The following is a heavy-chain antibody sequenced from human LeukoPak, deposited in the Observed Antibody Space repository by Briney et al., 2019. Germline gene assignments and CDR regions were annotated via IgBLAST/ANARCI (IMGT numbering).Heavy chain of an antibody. CDR1: GSISSYY. V-gene: IGHV4-4*09. D-gene: IGHD2-2*01. CDR2: LYTSGST. CDR3: ARQKCTSTSCLTKNAFDI. Sequence: SETLPLTCTVSGSISSYYWSWIRQPPGKGLEWIGYLYTSGSTNYNPSLKSRVTMSVDTSKNQFSLDLSSVTAADTAVYYCARQKCTSTSCLTKNAFDIWGQGTMVTVSS. J-gene: IGHJ3*02.